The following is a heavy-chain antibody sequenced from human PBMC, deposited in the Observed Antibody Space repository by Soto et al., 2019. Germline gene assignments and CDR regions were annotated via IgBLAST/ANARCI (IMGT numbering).Heavy chain of an antibody. CDR1: GYTFSSIG. J-gene: IGHJ4*02. V-gene: IGHV1-18*01. D-gene: IGHD3-10*01. CDR3: ARDLDASGSYYTDC. CDR2: ISPYKGNT. Sequence: QVQLVQSGAEVKKPGASVKVSCKASGYTFSSIGISWVRQAPGQGLEWMGWISPYKGNTHYAQGLQGRVTMTTDTSTSTAYMELRSLRSHYTAVYYCARDLDASGSYYTDCWGQGTLVTVSS.